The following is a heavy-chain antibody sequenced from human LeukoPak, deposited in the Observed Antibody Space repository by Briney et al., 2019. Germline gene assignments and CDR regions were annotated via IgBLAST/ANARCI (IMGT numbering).Heavy chain of an antibody. J-gene: IGHJ3*02. CDR1: GFTFNTYS. V-gene: IGHV3-21*01. CDR2: ISSSSSYI. Sequence: GGSLRLSCEASGFTFNTYSMNWARQAPGKGLEWVSSISSSSSYIYYADSVKGRFTISRDNAKNSLYLQMNSLRAEDTAVYYCARDVVVGATWAFDIWGQGTMVTVSS. CDR3: ARDVVVGATWAFDI. D-gene: IGHD1-26*01.